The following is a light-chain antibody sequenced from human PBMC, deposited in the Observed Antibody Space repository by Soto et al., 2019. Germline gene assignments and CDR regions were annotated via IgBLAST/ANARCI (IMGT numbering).Light chain of an antibody. J-gene: IGKJ4*01. CDR3: LQYDSYPLT. CDR2: KAS. CDR1: QSVRSE. V-gene: IGKV1-5*03. Sequence: DIQMTQSPSTLSASVGDRVTITCRPSQSVRSELAWYQQKPGKAPKLLIYKASNLDSGVSSRFSGSGSGTEFTLTVSSLQPDDFATYYCLQYDSYPLTFGGGTKAEIK.